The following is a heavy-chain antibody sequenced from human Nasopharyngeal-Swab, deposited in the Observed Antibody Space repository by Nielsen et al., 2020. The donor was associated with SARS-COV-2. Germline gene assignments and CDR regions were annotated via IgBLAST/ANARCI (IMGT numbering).Heavy chain of an antibody. CDR3: ARGPSSGWYVNYYFDY. CDR1: GGSISSSSYY. J-gene: IGHJ4*02. V-gene: IGHV4-39*07. D-gene: IGHD6-19*01. Sequence: SETLSLTCTVSGGSISSSSYYWGWIRQPPGKGLEWIGSIYYSGSTYHNPSLKSRVTISVDTSKNQFSLKLSSVTAADTAVYYCARGPSSGWYVNYYFDYWGQGTLVTVSS. CDR2: IYYSGST.